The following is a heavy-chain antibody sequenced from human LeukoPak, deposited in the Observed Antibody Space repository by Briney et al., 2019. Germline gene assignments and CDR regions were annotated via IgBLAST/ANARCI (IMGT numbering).Heavy chain of an antibody. D-gene: IGHD3-10*01. CDR3: ARGPYYGSGSYLFDY. J-gene: IGHJ4*02. CDR1: GGSISSYY. CDR2: IYTSGST. Sequence: SETLSLTCTVSGGSISSYYWSWIRQPAGKGLEWIGRIYTSGSTNYNPSLKSRVTMSVDTSKNQFSLKLSSVTAADTAVYYCARGPYYGSGSYLFDYWGQGTLVTVSS. V-gene: IGHV4-4*07.